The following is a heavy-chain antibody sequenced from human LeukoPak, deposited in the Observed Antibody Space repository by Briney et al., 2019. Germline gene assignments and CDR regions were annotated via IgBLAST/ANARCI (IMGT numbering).Heavy chain of an antibody. J-gene: IGHJ3*01. V-gene: IGHV4-30-4*01. CDR1: GGSMTSGDYY. CDR2: IHHTGST. CDR3: AGRGYALAF. D-gene: IGHD5-12*01. Sequence: PSQTLSLTCTVSGGSMTSGDYYWTWIRQPPGKGLEWIGNIHHTGSTLYNPSLMSRLTISVDTSKKYISLKLSSVTAADTAVYYCAGRGYALAFWGQGTTVTVSS.